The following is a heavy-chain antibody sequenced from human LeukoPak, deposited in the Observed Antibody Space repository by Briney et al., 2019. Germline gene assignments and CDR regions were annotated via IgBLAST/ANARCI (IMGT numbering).Heavy chain of an antibody. CDR2: IYTSGST. J-gene: IGHJ4*02. CDR3: ARGPYSGSYYVFDY. CDR1: GGSISSYY. D-gene: IGHD1-26*01. V-gene: IGHV4-4*07. Sequence: SETLSLTCTVSGGSISSYYWSWIRQPAGKGLEWIGRIYTSGSTNYNPSLKSRVTTSVDTSKNQFSLKLSSVTAADTAVYYCARGPYSGSYYVFDYWGQGTLVTVSS.